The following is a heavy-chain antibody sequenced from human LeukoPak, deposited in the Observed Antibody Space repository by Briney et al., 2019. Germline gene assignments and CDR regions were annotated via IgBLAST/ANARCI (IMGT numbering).Heavy chain of an antibody. CDR2: ISAYNGNT. CDR3: ARTYSRYFDY. V-gene: IGHV1-18*01. J-gene: IGHJ4*02. D-gene: IGHD6-13*01. CDR1: GGTFSSYA. Sequence: ASVKVSCKASGGTFSSYAISWVRQAPGQGLEWMGWISAYNGNTNYAQKLQGRVTMTTDTSTSTAYMELRSLRSDDTAVYYCARTYSRYFDYWGQGTLVTVSS.